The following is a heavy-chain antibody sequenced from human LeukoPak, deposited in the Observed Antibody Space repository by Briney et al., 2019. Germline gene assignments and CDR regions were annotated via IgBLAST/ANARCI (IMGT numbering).Heavy chain of an antibody. J-gene: IGHJ6*02. CDR1: GYTFTGYY. V-gene: IGHV1-2*04. Sequence: GASVKVSCKASGYTFTGYYMHWVRQAPGQGLEWIGWINPNSGGTNYAQKFQGWVTMTRDTSISTAYMELSRLRSDDTAVYYCAREPIAVAGIPYYYYYGMDVWGQGTTVTVSS. D-gene: IGHD6-19*01. CDR2: INPNSGGT. CDR3: AREPIAVAGIPYYYYYGMDV.